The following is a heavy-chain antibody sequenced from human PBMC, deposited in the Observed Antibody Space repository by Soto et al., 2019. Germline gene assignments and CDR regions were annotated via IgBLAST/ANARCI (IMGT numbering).Heavy chain of an antibody. CDR3: ARVKTYYDFWSGYPAYYFDY. J-gene: IGHJ4*02. D-gene: IGHD3-3*01. CDR2: IYYSGST. V-gene: IGHV4-59*01. CDR1: GGSISSYY. Sequence: SETLSLTCTVSGGSISSYYWSWIRQPPGKGLEWIGYIYYSGSTNYNPSLKSRFTISVDTSKNQFSLKLSSVTAADTAVYYCARVKTYYDFWSGYPAYYFDYWGQGTLVTVSS.